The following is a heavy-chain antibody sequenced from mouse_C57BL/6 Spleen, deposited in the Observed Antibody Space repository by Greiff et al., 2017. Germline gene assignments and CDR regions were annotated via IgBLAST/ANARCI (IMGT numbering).Heavy chain of an antibody. J-gene: IGHJ4*01. CDR3: ARHYDYDGGAMDY. CDR2: INPSSGYT. CDR1: GYTFTSYT. D-gene: IGHD2-4*01. Sequence: QVQLKESGAELARPGASVKMSCKASGYTFTSYTMHWVKQRPGQGLEWIGYINPSSGYTKYNQKFKDKATLTADKSSSTAYMQLSSLTSEDSAVYYCARHYDYDGGAMDYWGQGTSVTVSS. V-gene: IGHV1-4*01.